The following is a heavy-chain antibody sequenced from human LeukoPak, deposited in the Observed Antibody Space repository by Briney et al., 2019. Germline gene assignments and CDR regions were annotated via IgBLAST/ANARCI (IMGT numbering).Heavy chain of an antibody. J-gene: IGHJ1*01. D-gene: IGHD2-2*01. V-gene: IGHV3-7*01. CDR2: IQQHGSET. Sequence: PGGSLRLSCAASGFTFVGNAVTWVRQAPGKGLEWVANIQQHGSETYYGDSVKGRFTISRDNAMNSLYLQMNSLRAEDTAVYYCATYSSSNGREFQYWGQGTLVTVSS. CDR1: GFTFVGNA. CDR3: ATYSSSNGREFQY.